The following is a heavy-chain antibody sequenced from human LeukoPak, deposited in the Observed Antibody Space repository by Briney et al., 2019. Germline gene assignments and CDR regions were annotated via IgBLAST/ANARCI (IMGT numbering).Heavy chain of an antibody. J-gene: IGHJ4*02. D-gene: IGHD2/OR15-2a*01. CDR1: GFTFSNYA. Sequence: GGSLRLSRAASGFTFSNYAMSWVRQAPGKGLEWVSAFSGGGGSTYYADSVKGRFTISRDNSKNTLYLQMNSLRAEDTAVYFCATSGLSRFGFWGQGTLVTVSS. CDR2: FSGGGGST. CDR3: ATSGLSRFGF. V-gene: IGHV3-23*01.